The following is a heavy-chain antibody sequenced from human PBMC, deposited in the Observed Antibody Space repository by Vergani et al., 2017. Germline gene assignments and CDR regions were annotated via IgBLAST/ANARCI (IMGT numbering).Heavy chain of an antibody. CDR1: GGSISSSSYY. Sequence: QLQLQESGPGLVKPSETLSLTCTVSGGSISSSSYYWGWIRQPPGKGLEWIGSIYYSGSTYYNPSLKSRVTISVDTSKNQFSLKLSSVTAADTAVYYCARYRRIAARLDYWGQGTLVTVSS. J-gene: IGHJ4*02. V-gene: IGHV4-39*01. D-gene: IGHD6-6*01. CDR3: ARYRRIAARLDY. CDR2: IYYSGST.